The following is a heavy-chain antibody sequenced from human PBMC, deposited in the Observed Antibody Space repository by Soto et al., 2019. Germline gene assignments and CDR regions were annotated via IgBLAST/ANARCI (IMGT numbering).Heavy chain of an antibody. D-gene: IGHD2-2*01. Sequence: GASVKVSCKASGYTFTSYAMHWVRQAPGQRLEWMGWINAGNGNTKYSQKFQGRVTITRDTSASTAYMELSSLRSEDTAVYYCARGDCSSTSCYLGLVDYWGQGTLVTVSP. J-gene: IGHJ4*02. CDR3: ARGDCSSTSCYLGLVDY. CDR1: GYTFTSYA. CDR2: INAGNGNT. V-gene: IGHV1-3*01.